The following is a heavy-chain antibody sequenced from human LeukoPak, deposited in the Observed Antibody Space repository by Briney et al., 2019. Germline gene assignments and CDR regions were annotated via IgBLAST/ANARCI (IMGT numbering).Heavy chain of an antibody. D-gene: IGHD3-22*01. Sequence: SGGSLRLSCTASGFTFSGYGMHWVRQAPGKGLDWVAVISHDESIKNYADSVKGRFTISRDNSKNTLYLQMNSLRGEDTAVYYCAKDLYYDSSGPTLPDYWGQGTLVTVSS. CDR2: ISHDESIK. J-gene: IGHJ4*02. CDR1: GFTFSGYG. V-gene: IGHV3-30*18. CDR3: AKDLYYDSSGPTLPDY.